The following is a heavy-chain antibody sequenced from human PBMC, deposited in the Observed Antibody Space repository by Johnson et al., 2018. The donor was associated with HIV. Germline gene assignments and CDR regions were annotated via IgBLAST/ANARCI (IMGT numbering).Heavy chain of an antibody. CDR1: GFVFSDSH. J-gene: IGHJ3*02. D-gene: IGHD2-8*02. V-gene: IGHV3-11*04. CDR3: ARESTGAGTAFDI. Sequence: QVQLVESGGDLVKPEGSLRLSCVASGFVFSDSHMSWIRQAPGRGLEWISYISSGASSIYYADSVRGRFTISRDNAKNSLYLQMNNLRAEDTAIYYCARESTGAGTAFDIWGQGTMVTVS. CDR2: ISSGASSI.